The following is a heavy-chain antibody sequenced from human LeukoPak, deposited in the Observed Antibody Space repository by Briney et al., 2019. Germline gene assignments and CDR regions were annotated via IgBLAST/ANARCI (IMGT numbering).Heavy chain of an antibody. CDR3: ARGYDSSAYYYGHLGY. V-gene: IGHV3-7*01. Sequence: PGGSLRLSCAASGFTFSSYWMSWVRQAPGKGLEWVANIKQDGSEKYYMGSVKGRFTISRDNAKTSLYLQMDSLRAEDTAVYYCARGYDSSAYYYGHLGYWGQGTLVTVSS. D-gene: IGHD3-22*01. CDR1: GFTFSSYW. J-gene: IGHJ4*02. CDR2: IKQDGSEK.